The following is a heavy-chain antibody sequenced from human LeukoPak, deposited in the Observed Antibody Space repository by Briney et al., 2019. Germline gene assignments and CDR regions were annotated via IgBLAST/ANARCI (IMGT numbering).Heavy chain of an antibody. D-gene: IGHD5-18*01. CDR1: GLTFSSHW. Sequence: PGGSLRLSCAASGLTFSSHWMHWVRQAPGKGLVWVSRIDGDGSSTTYADSVKGRFTISRDNAKNTLFLQMNNLRAEDTAVYYCARDLAYSSDYWGQGTLVTVSS. CDR2: IDGDGSST. CDR3: ARDLAYSSDY. V-gene: IGHV3-74*01. J-gene: IGHJ4*02.